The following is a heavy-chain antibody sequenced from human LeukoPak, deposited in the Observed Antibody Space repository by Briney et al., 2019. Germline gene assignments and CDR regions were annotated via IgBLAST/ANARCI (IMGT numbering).Heavy chain of an antibody. Sequence: GSLRLSCVGSGFIFSNYWMDWVRQPPGKGLEWIGEINHSGSTNYNPSLKSRVTISVDTSKNQFSLKLSSVTAADTAVYYCARGRRWAAAAILYWGQGTLVTVSS. CDR3: ARGRRWAAAAILY. CDR1: GFIFSNYW. CDR2: INHSGST. V-gene: IGHV4-34*01. D-gene: IGHD6-13*01. J-gene: IGHJ4*02.